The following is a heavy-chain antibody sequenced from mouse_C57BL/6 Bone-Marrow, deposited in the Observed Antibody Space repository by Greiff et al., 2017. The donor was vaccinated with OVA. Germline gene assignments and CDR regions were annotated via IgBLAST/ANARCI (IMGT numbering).Heavy chain of an antibody. CDR3: ARERDYYAMDY. Sequence: VQLQQSGPELVKPGASVKLSCKASGYTFTSYDINWLKQRPGQGLAWIGWIYPRDGSTKYNEKFKGKATLTVDTSSSTAYMELHSLTSEDSAVDVCARERDYYAMDYWGQGTSVTVSS. V-gene: IGHV1-85*01. J-gene: IGHJ4*01. CDR1: GYTFTSYD. CDR2: IYPRDGST.